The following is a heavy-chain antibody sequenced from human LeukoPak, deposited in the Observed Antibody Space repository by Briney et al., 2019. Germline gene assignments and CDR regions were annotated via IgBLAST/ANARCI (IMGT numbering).Heavy chain of an antibody. CDR1: GGSISSGSYY. J-gene: IGHJ6*03. V-gene: IGHV4-61*02. D-gene: IGHD2-2*02. CDR2: IYTSGST. Sequence: PSETLSLTCTVSGGSISSGSYYWSWIRQPAGKGLEWIGRIYTSGSTNYNPSLKSRVTISVDTSKNQFSLKLSSVTAADTAVYYCARDTVVPAAINYYYYYMDVWGKGTTVTVSS. CDR3: ARDTVVPAAINYYYYYMDV.